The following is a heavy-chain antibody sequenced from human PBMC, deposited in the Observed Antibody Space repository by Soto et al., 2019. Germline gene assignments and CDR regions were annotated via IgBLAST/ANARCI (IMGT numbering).Heavy chain of an antibody. V-gene: IGHV3-33*01. D-gene: IGHD3-3*01. CDR2: IWYDGSNK. Sequence: GGSLRLSCAASGSTFSSYGMHWVRQAPGKGLEWVAVIWYDGSNKYYADSVKGRFTISRDNSKNTLYLQMNSLRAEDTAVYYCARGVRGYDFWSGYLSYYYYGMDVWGQGTTVTVSS. J-gene: IGHJ6*02. CDR1: GSTFSSYG. CDR3: ARGVRGYDFWSGYLSYYYYGMDV.